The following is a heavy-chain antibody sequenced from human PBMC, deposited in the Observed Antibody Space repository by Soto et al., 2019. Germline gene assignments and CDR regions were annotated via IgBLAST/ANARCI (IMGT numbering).Heavy chain of an antibody. D-gene: IGHD1-1*01. CDR3: ARGTTSEYYYYYYMDV. Sequence: QVQLVQSGAEVKKPGSSVKVSCKASGGTFSSYTISWVRQAPGQGLEWMGRIIPILGIANYAQKFRGRVTITADKSTSTAYMELSSLRSEDTAVYYCARGTTSEYYYYYYMDVWGKGTTVTVSS. CDR1: GGTFSSYT. J-gene: IGHJ6*03. CDR2: IIPILGIA. V-gene: IGHV1-69*02.